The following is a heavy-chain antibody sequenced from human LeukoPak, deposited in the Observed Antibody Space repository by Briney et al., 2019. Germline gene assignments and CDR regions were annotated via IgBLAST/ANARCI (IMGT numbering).Heavy chain of an antibody. V-gene: IGHV3-30*03. CDR2: ISYDGSNK. J-gene: IGHJ6*04. CDR1: GFTFSSYG. CDR3: ARDHRVTYYYGMDV. Sequence: GGSLRLSCAASGFTFSSYGMHWVRQAPGKGLEWVAVISYDGSNKYYADSVKGRFTISRDNSKNTLYLQMNSLRAEDTAVYYCARDHRVTYYYGMDVWGKGTTVTVSS. D-gene: IGHD2-21*02.